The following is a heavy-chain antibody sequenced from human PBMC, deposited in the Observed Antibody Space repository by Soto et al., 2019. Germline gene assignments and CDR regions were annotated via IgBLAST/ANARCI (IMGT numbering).Heavy chain of an antibody. CDR2: IKQDGSEQ. D-gene: IGHD2-8*01. CDR3: AKNPMLPGKPPDYYYGMDV. CDR1: GFTYSSYW. Sequence: PGGSLRLSCAASGFTYSSYWMTWVRQAPGKGLEWVATIKQDGSEQYYVDSVKGRFTISRDNSKNSLYLQMNSLRTEDTALYYCAKNPMLPGKPPDYYYGMDVWGQGTTVTVSS. V-gene: IGHV3-7*03. J-gene: IGHJ6*02.